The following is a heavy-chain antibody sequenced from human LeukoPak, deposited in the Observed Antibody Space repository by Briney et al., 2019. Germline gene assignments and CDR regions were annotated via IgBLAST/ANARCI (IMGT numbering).Heavy chain of an antibody. J-gene: IGHJ3*02. CDR2: ISGSGGST. CDR1: GFTFSSYA. CDR3: TTKRVRYPVSI. V-gene: IGHV3-23*01. Sequence: GGSLRLSCGASGFTFSSYAMTWVRQAPGKGLEWVSAISGSGGSTYYADSVKGRFTISRDNSKNTLYLQMNSLKTEDTAVYYCTTKRVRYPVSIWGQGTMVTVSS. D-gene: IGHD6-13*01.